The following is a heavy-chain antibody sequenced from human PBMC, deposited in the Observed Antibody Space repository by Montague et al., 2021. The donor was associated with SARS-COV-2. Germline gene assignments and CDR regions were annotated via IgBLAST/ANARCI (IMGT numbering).Heavy chain of an antibody. CDR3: ARHYDHSSRVDS. V-gene: IGHV4-59*08. CDR1: GGSISSDY. Sequence: SETLSLTCSVSGGSISSDYWTWTRQPPGKGLEWIGFVYYRGNTYYNPSLRGRVTISVDTSSNHFSLTLSSVTAADTAIYYCARHYDHSSRVDSWGQGTLVTVSS. CDR2: VYYRGNT. J-gene: IGHJ4*02. D-gene: IGHD3-16*01.